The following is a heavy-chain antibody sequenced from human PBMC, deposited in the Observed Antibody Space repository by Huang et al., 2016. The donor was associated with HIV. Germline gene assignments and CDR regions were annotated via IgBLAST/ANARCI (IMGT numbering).Heavy chain of an antibody. V-gene: IGHV4-34*01. CDR1: GGSLSGSY. J-gene: IGHJ4*02. D-gene: IGHD3-22*01. CDR2: INHSGST. CDR3: AEGSGYDY. Sequence: QVQLQQWGARLLKPSETLSLTCAVYGGSLSGSYWSWIRQPPGKGLEGIGEINHSGSTNYNPALKSRVTISVDTSQNQFSLRLSSVTAADTAVYYCAEGSGYDYWGQGTLVTVST.